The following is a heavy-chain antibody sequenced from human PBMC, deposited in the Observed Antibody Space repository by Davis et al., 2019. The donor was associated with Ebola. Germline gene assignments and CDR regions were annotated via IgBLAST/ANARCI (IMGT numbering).Heavy chain of an antibody. CDR3: ARDGYSSGWVFDY. CDR2: IYPDDSDT. CDR1: GYRFTSYW. J-gene: IGHJ4*02. Sequence: GGSLRLSCKGSGYRFTSYWIGWVRQMPGKGLEWMGIIYPDDSDTTYSPSFQGQVTFSVDKSTNTAYLQWSTLKASDTAMYYCARDGYSSGWVFDYWGQGTLVIVSS. V-gene: IGHV5-51*01. D-gene: IGHD6-19*01.